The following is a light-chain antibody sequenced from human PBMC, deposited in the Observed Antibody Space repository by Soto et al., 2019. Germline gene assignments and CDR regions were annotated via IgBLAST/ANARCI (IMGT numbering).Light chain of an antibody. CDR1: QSISNY. CDR2: KAS. V-gene: IGKV1-5*03. CDR3: EQYSGPSPWT. J-gene: IGKJ1*01. Sequence: DIQMAQSPSTLSASVGDRVTITCRASQSISNYLAWYQQKPGTAPKLLIYKASNLESGVPSRFSGSGSGTEFTLTISSRQPDDFATYYCEQYSGPSPWTFGQGTRVEIK.